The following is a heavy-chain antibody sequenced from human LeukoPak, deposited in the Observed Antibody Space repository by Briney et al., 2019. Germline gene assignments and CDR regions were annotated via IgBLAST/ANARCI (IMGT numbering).Heavy chain of an antibody. CDR2: ISYSGST. V-gene: IGHV4-39*07. CDR1: GGSISSSSYY. CDR3: ARQGDYFDSTGYYPLFDS. J-gene: IGHJ4*02. Sequence: SETLSLTCTVSGGSISSSSYYWGWIRQPPGKGLEWIGSISYSGSTYYNPSLKSRVTISVDTSKNQFSLRLSSVTAADTAVYYCARQGDYFDSTGYYPLFDSWGQGTLVTVSS. D-gene: IGHD3-22*01.